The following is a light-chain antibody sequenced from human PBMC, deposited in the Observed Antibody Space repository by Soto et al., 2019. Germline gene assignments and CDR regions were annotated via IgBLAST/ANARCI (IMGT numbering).Light chain of an antibody. V-gene: IGKV3-11*01. CDR2: DAS. CDR3: QQRSNCVAALS. J-gene: IGKJ4*01. Sequence: SPVAISLSTGGTATPHCTASQSVNNFLDLYQQKPDQTDRLLIYDASKRATGIPGRFSGSGSGTDFTLTITSLEPEDFAVYYYQQRSNCVAALSFGGGAK. CDR1: QSVNNF.